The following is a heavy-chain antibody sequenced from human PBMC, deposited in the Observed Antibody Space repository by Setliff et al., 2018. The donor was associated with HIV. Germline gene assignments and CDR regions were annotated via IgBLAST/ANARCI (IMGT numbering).Heavy chain of an antibody. CDR2: ISYTSRTI. CDR1: VFAFKIHN. CDR3: TRKHRPGVGMDL. V-gene: IGHV3-48*04. J-gene: IGHJ6*02. Sequence: GGSLRLSCAASVFAFKIHNMNWVRQAPGKGLEWLSYISYTSRTIYYADSGKGRFTISRDNAKNSLYMQMNSLRVEDTAVYFCTRKHRPGVGMDLWGQGTTVTVSS.